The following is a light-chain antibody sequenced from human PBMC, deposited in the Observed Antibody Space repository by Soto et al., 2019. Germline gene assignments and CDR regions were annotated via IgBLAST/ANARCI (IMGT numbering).Light chain of an antibody. J-gene: IGKJ4*01. Sequence: DIQLTQSPSFLSASVGDRVTITCRASQGISSYLAWYQQKPGTAPKLLIYAASTLQSGVPSRFSGSGSGTEFTLTIDRLEPEDFAVYFCQQYGSSPPTFGGGTKVAIK. CDR1: QGISSY. CDR3: QQYGSSPPT. V-gene: IGKV1-9*01. CDR2: AAS.